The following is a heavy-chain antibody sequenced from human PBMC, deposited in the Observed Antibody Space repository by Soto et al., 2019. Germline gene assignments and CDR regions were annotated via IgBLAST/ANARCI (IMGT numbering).Heavy chain of an antibody. CDR1: GFTFNNYV. CDR3: ANGNNLDWFLSPIAH. Sequence: EVQLLDSGGDLVQPGGSLRLSCAASGFTFNNYVMSWVRQAPGKGLEWVSAISGSGGSTYTADSVKGRFTGSRDNSKTTLYLKLDSLPAEDTAVYYCANGNNLDWFLSPIAHWGQGAVVTVSS. CDR2: ISGSGGST. V-gene: IGHV3-23*01. D-gene: IGHD3-3*01. J-gene: IGHJ4*02.